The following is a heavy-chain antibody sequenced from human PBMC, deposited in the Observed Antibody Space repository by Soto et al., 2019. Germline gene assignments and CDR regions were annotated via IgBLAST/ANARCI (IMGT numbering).Heavy chain of an antibody. CDR2: INAGNGNT. V-gene: IGHV1-3*01. Sequence: GASVKVSCKASGYTFTSYAMHWVRQAPGQRLEWMGWINAGNGNTKYSQKYQGRVTITRDTSASTTYMELSSLRTEDTAVYYCARDPSYYGMDVWGQGTTVTVSS. J-gene: IGHJ6*02. CDR3: ARDPSYYGMDV. CDR1: GYTFTSYA.